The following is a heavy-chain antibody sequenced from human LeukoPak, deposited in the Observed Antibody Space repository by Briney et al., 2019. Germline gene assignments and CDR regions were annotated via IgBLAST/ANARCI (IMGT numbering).Heavy chain of an antibody. CDR2: NSPGGGTT. Sequence: GGSLRLSCGVSGFAFGSEAMNWVRQSPAMGLEWVASNSPGGGTTYYADSVKGRFTISRDNSNNTLYVQMSSLRAEDTAVYYCAKSDCDTIGCKLLNYWGQGSLVTVSS. CDR1: GFAFGSEA. V-gene: IGHV3-23*01. D-gene: IGHD3-22*01. J-gene: IGHJ4*02. CDR3: AKSDCDTIGCKLLNY.